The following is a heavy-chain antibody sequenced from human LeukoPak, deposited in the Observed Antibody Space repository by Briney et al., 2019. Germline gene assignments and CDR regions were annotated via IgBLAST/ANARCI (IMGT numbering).Heavy chain of an antibody. Sequence: ASVKVSCKASGYTFTGYYMHWVRQAPGQGLEWMGWINPNSGGTNYAQKFQGRVTMTRDTSISTAYMELSRLRSDDTAVYYCARDRSVTDTAMVIFDYWGQGTLVTVSS. CDR3: ARDRSVTDTAMVIFDY. J-gene: IGHJ4*02. V-gene: IGHV1-2*02. D-gene: IGHD5-18*01. CDR2: INPNSGGT. CDR1: GYTFTGYY.